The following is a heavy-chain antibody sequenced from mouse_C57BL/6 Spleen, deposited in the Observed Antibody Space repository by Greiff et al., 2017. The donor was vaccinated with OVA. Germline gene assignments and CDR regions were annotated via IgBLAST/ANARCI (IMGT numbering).Heavy chain of an antibody. Sequence: EAGGGLVQPKGSLKLSCAASGFSFNTYAMNWVRQAPGKGLEWVARIRSKSNNYATYYADSVKDRFTISRDDSESMLYLQMNNLKTEDTAMYYCVREAYDGFDYWGQGTTLTVSS. CDR2: IRSKSNNYAT. J-gene: IGHJ2*01. D-gene: IGHD2-3*01. CDR3: VREAYDGFDY. CDR1: GFSFNTYA. V-gene: IGHV10-1*01.